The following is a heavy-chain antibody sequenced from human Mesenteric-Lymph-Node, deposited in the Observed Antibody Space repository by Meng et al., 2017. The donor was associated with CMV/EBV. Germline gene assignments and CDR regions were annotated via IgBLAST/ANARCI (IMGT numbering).Heavy chain of an antibody. CDR3: AREGGYYGMDV. Sequence: SETLSLTCAVYGGSFSGYYWSWIRQPPGKGLEWIGEINHSGSTNYNPSLKSRVTLSVDTSKNQFSLKLSSVTAADTAVYYCAREGGYYGMDVWGQGTTVTVSS. D-gene: IGHD1-26*01. CDR1: GGSFSGYY. V-gene: IGHV4-34*01. J-gene: IGHJ6*02. CDR2: INHSGST.